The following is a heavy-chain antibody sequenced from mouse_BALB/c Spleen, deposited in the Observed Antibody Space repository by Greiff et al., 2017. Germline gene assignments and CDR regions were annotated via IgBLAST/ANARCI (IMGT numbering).Heavy chain of an antibody. CDR1: GYTFTSYW. J-gene: IGHJ3*01. CDR2: IYPGDGDT. D-gene: IGHD2-1*01. CDR3: ARGGYGNYFAY. V-gene: IGHV1-87*01. Sequence: VQLQQSGAELARPGASVKLSCKASGYTFTSYWMQWVKQRPGQGLEWIGAIYPGDGDTRYTQKFKGKATLTADKSSSTAYMQLSSLASEDSAVYYCARGGYGNYFAYWGQGTLVTGSA.